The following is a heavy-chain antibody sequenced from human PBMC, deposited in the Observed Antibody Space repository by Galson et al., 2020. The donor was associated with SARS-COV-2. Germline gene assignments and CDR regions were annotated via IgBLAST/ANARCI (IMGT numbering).Heavy chain of an antibody. CDR1: GFTFNTYS. Sequence: NSGGSLRLSCAASGFTFNTYSMNWVRQAPGKGLEWVSSISTSSRYIYYADSVKGRFTVSRDNAKNSLYLQMNSLRAEDTAVYYCVRAYSPPLVIDMILQGFDYWGQGTQVTVSS. V-gene: IGHV3-21*01. CDR2: ISTSSRYI. CDR3: VRAYSPPLVIDMILQGFDY. D-gene: IGHD3-22*01. J-gene: IGHJ4*02.